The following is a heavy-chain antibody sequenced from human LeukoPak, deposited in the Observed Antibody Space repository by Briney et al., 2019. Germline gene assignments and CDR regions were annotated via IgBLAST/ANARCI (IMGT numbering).Heavy chain of an antibody. V-gene: IGHV3-48*02. Sequence: GRSLRLSCAASGLTFSTYTMNWVRQAPGKGLEWVSTVSDSSAVHYSDSVKGRFTITRDNARNSLYMQMNSLRDEDTAVYYCARDGLHTAHFDYWGQGTLVTVSS. CDR1: GLTFSTYT. CDR3: ARDGLHTAHFDY. J-gene: IGHJ4*02. CDR2: VSDSSAV. D-gene: IGHD5-18*01.